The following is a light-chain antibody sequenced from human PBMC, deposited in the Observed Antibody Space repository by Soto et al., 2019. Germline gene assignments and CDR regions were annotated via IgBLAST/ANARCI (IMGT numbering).Light chain of an antibody. J-gene: IGKJ1*01. CDR1: QTVGTF. Sequence: DIQMTQSPSSLSASVGDRVTITCRASQTVGTFLNWYQQRPRRAPNLLIYAASNLPTGVPSRFSGSGSVTDFTLTINSLQPEDFGTYYCQQSYSIRSWTFGQGTKVDIK. V-gene: IGKV1-39*01. CDR3: QQSYSIRSWT. CDR2: AAS.